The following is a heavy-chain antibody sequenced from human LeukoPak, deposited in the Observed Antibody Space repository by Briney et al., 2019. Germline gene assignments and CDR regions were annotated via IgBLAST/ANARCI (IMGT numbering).Heavy chain of an antibody. CDR3: ARGYCSSTSCYPYYYYGMDV. V-gene: IGHV1-69*06. Sequence: ASVKVSCKASGGTFSSYAISWVRQAPGQGLEWMGGIIPIFGTANYAQKFQGRVTITADKSTSTAYMELSSLRSEDTAVYYCARGYCSSTSCYPYYYYGMDVRGKGTTVTVSS. CDR1: GGTFSSYA. CDR2: IIPIFGTA. D-gene: IGHD2-2*01. J-gene: IGHJ6*04.